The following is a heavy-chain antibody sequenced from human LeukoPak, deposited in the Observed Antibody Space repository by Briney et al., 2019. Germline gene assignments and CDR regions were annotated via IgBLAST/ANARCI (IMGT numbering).Heavy chain of an antibody. J-gene: IGHJ4*01. CDR1: GYTFTSYD. Sequence: ASVKVSCKASGYTFTSYDINWVRQATGQGLEWMGWMNPNSGNTGYAQKFQGRVTMTRNTSISTAYMELRSLRSDDTAVYYCSRDSAMATINSDYWGHGTLVTVSS. CDR2: MNPNSGNT. D-gene: IGHD5-24*01. CDR3: SRDSAMATINSDY. V-gene: IGHV1-8*01.